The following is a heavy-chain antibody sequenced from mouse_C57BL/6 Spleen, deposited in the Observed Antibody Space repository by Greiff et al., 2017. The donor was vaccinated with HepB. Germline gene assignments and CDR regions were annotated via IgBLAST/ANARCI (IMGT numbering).Heavy chain of an antibody. Sequence: QVQLKQSGAELVKPGASVKLSCKASGYTFTSYWMHWVKQRPGRGLEWIGRIDPNSGGTKYNEKFKSKATLTVDKPSSTAYMQLSSLTSEDSAVYYCASGVTGTRDYFDYWGQGTTLTVSS. J-gene: IGHJ2*01. D-gene: IGHD4-1*01. CDR1: GYTFTSYW. CDR2: IDPNSGGT. V-gene: IGHV1-72*01. CDR3: ASGVTGTRDYFDY.